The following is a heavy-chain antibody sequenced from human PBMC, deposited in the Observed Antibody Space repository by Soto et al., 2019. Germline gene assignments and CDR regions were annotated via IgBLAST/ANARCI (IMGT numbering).Heavy chain of an antibody. V-gene: IGHV1-3*01. CDR3: ARDLGSSSDFDY. D-gene: IGHD6-6*01. CDR2: INAGNGNT. Sequence: ASVEVSCKASGYTCTSYAMHWVRQAPGQRLEWMGWINAGNGNTKYSQKFQGRVTITRDTSASTAYMELSSLRSEDTAVYYCARDLGSSSDFDYWGQGTLVTVSS. J-gene: IGHJ4*02. CDR1: GYTCTSYA.